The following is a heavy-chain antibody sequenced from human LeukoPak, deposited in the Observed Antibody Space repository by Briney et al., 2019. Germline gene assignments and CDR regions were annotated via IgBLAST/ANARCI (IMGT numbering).Heavy chain of an antibody. CDR2: ISSSRSYI. J-gene: IGHJ4*02. V-gene: IGHV3-21*01. D-gene: IGHD3-16*01. CDR1: GFTFSSYS. CDR3: ARVSRFYDSDY. Sequence: GGSLRLSCAASGFTFSSYSMNWVRQASGKGLEWVSSISSSRSYIYYADSVKGRFTISRDNAKNSLYLQMNSLSAEDTAVYYCARVSRFYDSDYWGQGTLVTVSS.